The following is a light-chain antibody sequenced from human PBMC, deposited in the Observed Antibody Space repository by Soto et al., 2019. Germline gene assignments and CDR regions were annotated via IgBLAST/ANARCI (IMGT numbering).Light chain of an antibody. CDR3: QQYNNWPFT. J-gene: IGKJ5*01. CDR2: DAY. Sequence: FVLTQSPVTLSLSPVERAPLSCMASQSFRGLLAWYQQKPGQAPRLLIYDAYNRATGIPPRFSGSGSGTEFTLTISSLQSEDFAVYYCQQYNNWPFTFGQGTRLEIK. CDR1: QSFRGL. V-gene: IGKV3D-15*01.